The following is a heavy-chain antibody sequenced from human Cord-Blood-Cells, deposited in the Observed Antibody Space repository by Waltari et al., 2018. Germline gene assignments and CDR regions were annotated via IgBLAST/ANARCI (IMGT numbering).Heavy chain of an antibody. CDR3: ARGPCAGATKFFDY. V-gene: IGHV4-34*01. CDR2: NNHRGST. J-gene: IGHJ4*02. CDR1: GGSFSGYY. D-gene: IGHD1-26*01. Sequence: QVQLQQWGAGLLKPSETLSLTCAVYGGSFSGYYWSWIRQPPGKGLEWIGENNHRGSTNSNPSLKSRVTISVDTSKNQFSLKLSSLTAADTAVYYCARGPCAGATKFFDYWGQGTLVTVSS.